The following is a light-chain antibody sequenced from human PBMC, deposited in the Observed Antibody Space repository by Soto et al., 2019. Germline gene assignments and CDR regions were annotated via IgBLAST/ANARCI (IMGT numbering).Light chain of an antibody. CDR1: SSDVGAYDY. V-gene: IGLV2-8*01. J-gene: IGLJ2*01. CDR3: SSYAGINNFGV. CDR2: DVT. Sequence: QSALTQPPSASGSPGQSIAISCSGTSSDVGAYDYVSWYQQLPGKAPRLIIYDVTKRPSGVPDRFSGSKSGNTASLTVSGLQADDEADYYCSSYAGINNFGVFGGGTKLTVL.